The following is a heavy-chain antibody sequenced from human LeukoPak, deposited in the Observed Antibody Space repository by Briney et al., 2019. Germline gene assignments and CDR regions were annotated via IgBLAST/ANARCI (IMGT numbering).Heavy chain of an antibody. V-gene: IGHV1-2*02. D-gene: IGHD3-10*01. Sequence: ASVTVSCKASGYTFTGYYIHWVRQAPGQGLEWMGWINPNSGGTNYAPKFQGRVTMTRDTSISTAYMELSRLRSDDTAVYYCASERFTMVRGVIDYWGQGTLVTVSS. CDR2: INPNSGGT. CDR1: GYTFTGYY. CDR3: ASERFTMVRGVIDY. J-gene: IGHJ4*02.